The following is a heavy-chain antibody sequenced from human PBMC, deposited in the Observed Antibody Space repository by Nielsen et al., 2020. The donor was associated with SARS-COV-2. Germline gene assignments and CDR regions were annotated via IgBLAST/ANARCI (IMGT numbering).Heavy chain of an antibody. Sequence: SVKVSCKASGGTFSSYAISWVRQAPGQGLEWMGGIIPIFGTANYAQKFQGRVTITADESTSTAYMELSSLRSEDTAMYYCARDCSSTSTDVCWFDPWGQGTLVTVSS. V-gene: IGHV1-69*13. CDR3: ARDCSSTSTDVCWFDP. CDR2: IIPIFGTA. CDR1: GGTFSSYA. D-gene: IGHD2-2*01. J-gene: IGHJ5*02.